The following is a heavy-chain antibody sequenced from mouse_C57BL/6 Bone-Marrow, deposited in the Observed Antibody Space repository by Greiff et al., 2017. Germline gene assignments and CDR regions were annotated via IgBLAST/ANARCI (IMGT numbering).Heavy chain of an antibody. CDR1: GYTFTSYW. CDR2: IDPSDSYT. CDR3: AIDYPAWFAY. D-gene: IGHD2-4*01. J-gene: IGHJ3*01. Sequence: QQSCKASGYTFTSYWMHWVKQRPGQGLEWIGEIDPSDSYTNYNQKFKGKSTLTVDKSSSTAYMQLSSLTSEDSAVYYCAIDYPAWFAYWGQGTLVTVSA. V-gene: IGHV1-69*01.